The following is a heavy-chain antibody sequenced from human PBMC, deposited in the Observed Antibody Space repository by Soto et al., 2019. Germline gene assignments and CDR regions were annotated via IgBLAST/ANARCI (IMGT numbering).Heavy chain of an antibody. CDR1: GFSFSNYE. CDR3: ARDRAAGGY. Sequence: EMHLVESGGGLVQPGGSLRLSCAASGFSFSNYEMNWVRQAPGKGLEWVAYISSGGDTIHYADSVRGRFTVSRDNARNSLSLQMNTVRVEDTALYYCARDRAAGGYWGQGTLVTVSS. CDR2: ISSGGDTI. J-gene: IGHJ4*02. V-gene: IGHV3-48*03. D-gene: IGHD6-13*01.